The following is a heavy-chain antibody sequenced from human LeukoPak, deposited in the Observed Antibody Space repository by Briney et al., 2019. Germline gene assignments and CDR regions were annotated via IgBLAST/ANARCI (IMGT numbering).Heavy chain of an antibody. CDR1: GYSFTSYW. CDR3: ARWPKGRTNWFDP. D-gene: IGHD4-23*01. J-gene: IGHJ5*02. V-gene: IGHV5-51*01. Sequence: GESLKISCKGSGYSFTSYWIGWVRQMPGKGLEWMGIISPGDSDTRYSPSLQGQVTISVDKSTSTAYLQWSSLKASDTATYYCARWPKGRTNWFDPWGQGTLVTVSS. CDR2: ISPGDSDT.